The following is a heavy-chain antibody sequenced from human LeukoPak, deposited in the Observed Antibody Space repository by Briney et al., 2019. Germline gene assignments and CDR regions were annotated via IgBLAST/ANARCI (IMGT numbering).Heavy chain of an antibody. CDR1: GFTFDDYA. Sequence: SLRLSCAASGFTFDDYAMHWVRPAPGKGLELVSGISWNSGSIGYADSVKGRFTISRDNAKNSLYLQMSSLRAEDTALYYCAKEKTIVGATIRGYFDYWGQGTLVTVSS. J-gene: IGHJ4*02. CDR3: AKEKTIVGATIRGYFDY. CDR2: ISWNSGSI. D-gene: IGHD1-26*01. V-gene: IGHV3-9*01.